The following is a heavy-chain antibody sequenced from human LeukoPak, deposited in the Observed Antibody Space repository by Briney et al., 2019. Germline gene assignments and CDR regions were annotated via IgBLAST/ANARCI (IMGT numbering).Heavy chain of an antibody. CDR2: INPSGGST. V-gene: IGHV1-46*01. J-gene: IGHJ6*03. CDR1: GYTFTSYY. Sequence: ASVKVSCKASGYTFTSYYMHWVRQAPGQGLEWMGIINPSGGSTSYAQKFQGRVTMTRDMSTSTVYMELSSLRSEDTAVYYCARDGVLLWFGELYYYYYYMDVWGKGTTVTVSS. D-gene: IGHD3-10*01. CDR3: ARDGVLLWFGELYYYYYYMDV.